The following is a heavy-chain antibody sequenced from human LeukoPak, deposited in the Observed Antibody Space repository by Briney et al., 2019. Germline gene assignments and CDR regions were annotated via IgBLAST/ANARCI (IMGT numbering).Heavy chain of an antibody. CDR3: ARAWYYYDSSGYVGYFDY. V-gene: IGHV4-59*01. D-gene: IGHD3-22*01. J-gene: IGHJ4*02. CDR1: GGSISSYY. CDR2: IYYSGST. Sequence: SETLSLTCTVSGGSISSYYWSWIRQPPGKGLEWIGYIYYSGSTNYNPSLKSRVTISVDTSKNQFSLTLSSVTAADTAVYYCARAWYYYDSSGYVGYFDYWGQGTLVTVSS.